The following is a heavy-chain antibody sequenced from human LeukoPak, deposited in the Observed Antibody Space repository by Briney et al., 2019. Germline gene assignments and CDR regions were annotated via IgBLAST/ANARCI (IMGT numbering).Heavy chain of an antibody. CDR3: TTTGSYYYDSSGYSS. J-gene: IGHJ5*02. V-gene: IGHV3-23*01. Sequence: GGSLRLSCAASGFTFSSYAMSWVRQAPGKGLEWVSAISGSGGSTYYADSVKGRFTISRDNSKNTLYLQMNSLRAEDTAVYYCTTTGSYYYDSSGYSSWGQGTLVTVSS. CDR2: ISGSGGST. D-gene: IGHD3-22*01. CDR1: GFTFSSYA.